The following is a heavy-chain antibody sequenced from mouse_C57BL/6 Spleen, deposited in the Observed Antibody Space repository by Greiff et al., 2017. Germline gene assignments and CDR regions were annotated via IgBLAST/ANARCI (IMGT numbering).Heavy chain of an antibody. D-gene: IGHD2-1*01. CDR1: GYAFSSSW. CDR3: ARFGNYVGYYAMDY. Sequence: VQLQQSGPELVKPGASVKISCKASGYAFSSSWMNWVKQRPGKGLEWIGRIYPGDGDTNYNGKFKGKATLTEDKSSSTAYMQLSSLTSEDSAVYFCARFGNYVGYYAMDYWGQGTSVTVSS. J-gene: IGHJ4*01. CDR2: IYPGDGDT. V-gene: IGHV1-82*01.